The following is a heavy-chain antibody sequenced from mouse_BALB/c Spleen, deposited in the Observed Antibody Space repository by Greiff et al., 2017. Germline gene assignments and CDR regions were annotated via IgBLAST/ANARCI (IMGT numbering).Heavy chain of an antibody. CDR2: IYPGSGST. J-gene: IGHJ3*01. Sequence: LQQPGSELVRPGASVKLSCKASGYTFTSYWMHWVKQRPGQGLEWIGNIYPGSGSTNYDEKFKSKATLTVDTSSSTAYMQLSSLTSEDSAVYYCTREEMITSFAYWGQGTLVTVSA. V-gene: IGHV1S22*01. D-gene: IGHD2-4*01. CDR1: GYTFTSYW. CDR3: TREEMITSFAY.